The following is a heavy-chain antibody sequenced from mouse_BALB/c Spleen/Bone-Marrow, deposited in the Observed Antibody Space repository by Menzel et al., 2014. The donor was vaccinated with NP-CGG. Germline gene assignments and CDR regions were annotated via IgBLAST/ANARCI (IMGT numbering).Heavy chain of an antibody. CDR3: ARYSSGTYYAMDY. CDR2: ISYSGST. J-gene: IGHJ4*01. Sequence: EVKLQESGPGLVKPSQSLSLTCTVTGYSITSDYACNWIRQFPGNKLEWMGYISYSGSTSYNPSLKSRISITRDTSKNQFFLQLNSVTTEDTATYYCARYSSGTYYAMDYWGQGTSVTVSS. CDR1: GYSITSDYA. D-gene: IGHD3-1*01. V-gene: IGHV3-2*02.